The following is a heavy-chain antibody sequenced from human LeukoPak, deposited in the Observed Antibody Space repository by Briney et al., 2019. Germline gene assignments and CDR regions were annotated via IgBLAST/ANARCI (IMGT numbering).Heavy chain of an antibody. CDR2: ISGSVGNT. J-gene: IGHJ4*02. CDR1: GFTFSSYA. D-gene: IGHD1-1*01. Sequence: GGSLRLSCAASGFTFSSYAMSWVRQAPGKGLEWVSAISGSVGNTNYADSVKGRFTLPRNTSKNTLCLQMNSLRAEDTAVYYCAKDTRRSSPGYFDYWGQGTLVTVSS. V-gene: IGHV3-23*01. CDR3: AKDTRRSSPGYFDY.